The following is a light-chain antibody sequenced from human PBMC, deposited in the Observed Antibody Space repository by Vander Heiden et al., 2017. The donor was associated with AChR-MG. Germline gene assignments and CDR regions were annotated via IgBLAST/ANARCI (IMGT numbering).Light chain of an antibody. CDR1: SSDVGTSDL. V-gene: IGLV2-23*02. CDR2: EVT. J-gene: IGLJ3*02. Sequence: QSALTQPASASGSPGQSITISCTGTSSDVGTSDLVSWYQQYPDKAPKLIIYEVTKRPSGVSNRFSGSKSGNTASLRISGLRAEDEADYYCCSYAGFTVFGGGTKLTVL. CDR3: CSYAGFTV.